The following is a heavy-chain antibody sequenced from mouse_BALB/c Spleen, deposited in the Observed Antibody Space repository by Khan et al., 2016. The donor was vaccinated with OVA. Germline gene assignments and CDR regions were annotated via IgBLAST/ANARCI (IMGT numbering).Heavy chain of an antibody. CDR1: GFSLNNYS. D-gene: IGHD2-4*01. CDR2: IWSAGST. J-gene: IGHJ3*01. CDR3: ARRGYDYGRGALFAY. V-gene: IGHV2-2*02. Sequence: QVQLKESGPGLVQPSQSLSITCTVSGFSLNNYSVNWVRQSPGKGLEWLGVIWSAGSTDYNAGFISRLTISQDNSRSQVFFKMNSLQPNDTAIYYCARRGYDYGRGALFAYWGQGTLVTVSA.